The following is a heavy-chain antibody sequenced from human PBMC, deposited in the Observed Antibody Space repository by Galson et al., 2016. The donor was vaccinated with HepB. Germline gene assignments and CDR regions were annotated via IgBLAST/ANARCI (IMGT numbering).Heavy chain of an antibody. Sequence: SLRLSCAASGFTVSNTFMTWVRQAPGKGLEWVSVIYSGGSTHYADSVKGRFTISRDISKNTLNVQMNSLRAEDTAVYYCAAEIIASCGGDCLDYWGQGTLVTVSS. CDR3: AAEIIASCGGDCLDY. J-gene: IGHJ4*02. D-gene: IGHD2-21*02. CDR2: IYSGGST. V-gene: IGHV3-53*01. CDR1: GFTVSNTF.